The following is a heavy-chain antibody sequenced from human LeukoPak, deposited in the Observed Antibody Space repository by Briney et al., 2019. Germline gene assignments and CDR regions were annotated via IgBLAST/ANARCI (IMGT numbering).Heavy chain of an antibody. CDR1: GFTFGDYA. V-gene: IGHV3-21*01. Sequence: GRSLRLSCTASGFTFGDYALSWFRQAPGKGLEWVSSISSSSSYIYYADSVKGRFTISRDNAKNSLYLQMNSLRAEDTAVYYCARDSPGALDYWGQGTLVTVSS. CDR2: ISSSSSYI. J-gene: IGHJ4*02. D-gene: IGHD1-14*01. CDR3: ARDSPGALDY.